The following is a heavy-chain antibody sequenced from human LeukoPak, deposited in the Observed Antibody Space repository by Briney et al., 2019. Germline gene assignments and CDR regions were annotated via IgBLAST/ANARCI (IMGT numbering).Heavy chain of an antibody. CDR1: GFTFSSYA. D-gene: IGHD6-13*01. J-gene: IGHJ3*02. Sequence: PGGSLRLSCAASGFTFSSYAMHWVCRAPGKGLEWVAVISYDGSNKYYADSVKGRFTISRDNSKNTLYLQMNSLRAEDTAVYYCARVLVAAADHDAFDIWGQGTMVTVSS. CDR2: ISYDGSNK. CDR3: ARVLVAAADHDAFDI. V-gene: IGHV3-30-3*01.